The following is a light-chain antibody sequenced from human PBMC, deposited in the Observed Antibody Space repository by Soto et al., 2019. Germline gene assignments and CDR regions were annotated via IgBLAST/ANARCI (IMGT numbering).Light chain of an antibody. J-gene: IGKJ5*01. CDR2: GAS. V-gene: IGKV3-20*01. CDR3: QQYGSSPQT. CDR1: QSVSSSY. Sequence: EIVLTQSPGTLSLSPGERATLSCSASQSVSSSYLAWYQQKHGQAPRLLIYGASSRATGIPDRFSGSGSGTDFTLTISRLEPEDFAVYYCQQYGSSPQTFGQGTRLEIK.